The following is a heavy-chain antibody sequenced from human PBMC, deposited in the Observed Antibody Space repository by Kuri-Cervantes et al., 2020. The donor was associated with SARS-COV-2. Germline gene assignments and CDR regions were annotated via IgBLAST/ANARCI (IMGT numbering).Heavy chain of an antibody. Sequence: ASVKVSCKASGYTFTSYYMHWVRQAPGQGLEWMGIINPSGGSTSYAQKFQGRVTMTRDTSTSTVYMELSSLRSEDTAVYYCARGTLDTAMVTCYFDYWGQGTLVTVSS. CDR1: GYTFTSYY. V-gene: IGHV1-46*01. D-gene: IGHD5-18*01. CDR2: INPSGGST. J-gene: IGHJ4*02. CDR3: ARGTLDTAMVTCYFDY.